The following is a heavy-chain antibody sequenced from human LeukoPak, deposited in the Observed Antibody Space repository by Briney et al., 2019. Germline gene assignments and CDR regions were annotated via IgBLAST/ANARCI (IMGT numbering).Heavy chain of an antibody. CDR2: INHSVST. J-gene: IGHJ6*03. CDR3: ARKTTVTPRYYYYYYMDV. CDR1: GGSFSGYY. Sequence: SETLSLTCAVYGGSFSGYYWSWIRQPPGKGLEWIGEINHSVSTNYNPSLKSRVTISVDTSKNQFSLKLSSVTAADTAVYYCARKTTVTPRYYYYYYMDVWGKGTTVTVSS. D-gene: IGHD4-11*01. V-gene: IGHV4-34*01.